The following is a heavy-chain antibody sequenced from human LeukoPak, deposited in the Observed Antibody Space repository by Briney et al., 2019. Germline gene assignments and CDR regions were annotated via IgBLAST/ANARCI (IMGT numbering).Heavy chain of an antibody. CDR1: GYTFTSNY. Sequence: ASVKVSCKAFGYTFTSNYMHWVRQAPGQGPEWMGVISPSGGSTTYAQKFQDRLTLTRDMSTSTDYLELSSLRSEDTAVYYCARDNSVRDEAWWFNPWSQGTLVTVSS. J-gene: IGHJ5*02. CDR2: ISPSGGST. V-gene: IGHV1-46*01. D-gene: IGHD5-24*01. CDR3: ARDNSVRDEAWWFNP.